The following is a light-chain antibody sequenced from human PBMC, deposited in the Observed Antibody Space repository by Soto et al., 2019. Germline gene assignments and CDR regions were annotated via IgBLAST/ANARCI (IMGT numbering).Light chain of an antibody. Sequence: EIVLTQSPATLSLSPGERAALSCRASQTVSSTYLAWYQQRPGQAPRLLIYDTSSRATGIPDRFSGSGSGTDFTLTISKLEPEDFAVYYCQQYGSSPQTFGQGTKVDIK. CDR2: DTS. CDR1: QTVSSTY. CDR3: QQYGSSPQT. V-gene: IGKV3-20*01. J-gene: IGKJ1*01.